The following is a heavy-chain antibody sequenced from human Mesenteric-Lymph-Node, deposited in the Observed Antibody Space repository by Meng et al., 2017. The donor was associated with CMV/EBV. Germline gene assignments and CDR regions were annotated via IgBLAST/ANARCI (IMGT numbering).Heavy chain of an antibody. Sequence: AASGFTFGDYYMNWIRQAPGKGLEWVSYISSSGSTIDYADSVKGRFTISRDNAKNSLYLQMNSLRAEDTAVYYCARDHFNWRAPLAPWGQGTLVTVSS. CDR1: GFTFGDYY. J-gene: IGHJ5*02. CDR2: ISSSGSTI. D-gene: IGHD3-3*02. V-gene: IGHV3-11*01. CDR3: ARDHFNWRAPLAP.